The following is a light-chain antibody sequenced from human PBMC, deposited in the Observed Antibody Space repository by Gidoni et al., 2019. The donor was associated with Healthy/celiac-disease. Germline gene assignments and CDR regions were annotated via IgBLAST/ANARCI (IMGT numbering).Light chain of an antibody. CDR1: SSNIGAGYD. J-gene: IGLJ3*02. CDR3: QSYDSSLSGSV. CDR2: GNR. V-gene: IGLV1-40*01. Sequence: QSVLTQPPSVSGAPGQSVTISCTGSSSNIGAGYDVHWYQQLPGPAPKLLIYGNRNPPSGVPDRFSGSKSGTSASLAITGLQAEDEADYYCQSYDSSLSGSVFGGGTKLTVL.